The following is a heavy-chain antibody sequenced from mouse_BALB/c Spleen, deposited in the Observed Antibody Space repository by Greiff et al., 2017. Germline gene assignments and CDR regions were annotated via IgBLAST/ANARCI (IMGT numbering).Heavy chain of an antibody. Sequence: EVQLQESGPGLVKPSQSLSLTCSVTGYSITSGYYWNWIRQFPGNKLEWMGYISYDGSNNYNPSLKNRISITRDTSKNQFFLKLNSVTTEDTATYYCARDLETMITTDAMDYWGQGTSVTVSS. V-gene: IGHV3-6*02. CDR2: ISYDGSN. D-gene: IGHD2-4*01. J-gene: IGHJ4*01. CDR3: ARDLETMITTDAMDY. CDR1: GYSITSGYY.